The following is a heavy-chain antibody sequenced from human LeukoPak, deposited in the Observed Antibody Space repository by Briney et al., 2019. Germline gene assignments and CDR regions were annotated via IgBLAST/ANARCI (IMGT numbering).Heavy chain of an antibody. J-gene: IGHJ6*02. Sequence: GATVKVSCKASGYTFTSYAMNWVRQAPGQGLEWMGWINTNTGNPTYAQGFTGRFVFSLDTSVSTAYLQISSLKAEDTAVYYCARAVRKVPWQWLVPGRGMDVWGQGTTVTVFS. V-gene: IGHV7-4-1*02. D-gene: IGHD6-19*01. CDR2: INTNTGNP. CDR3: ARAVRKVPWQWLVPGRGMDV. CDR1: GYTFTSYA.